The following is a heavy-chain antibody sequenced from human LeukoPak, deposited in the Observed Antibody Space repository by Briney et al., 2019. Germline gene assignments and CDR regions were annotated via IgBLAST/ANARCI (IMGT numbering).Heavy chain of an antibody. CDR3: ARETRASWYDIFGDY. Sequence: GASVKVSCKASGYSFIGYGISWVRQAPGQGLEWMGWISGNTSNTDYSEKFQGRVTMTKDTSTTTAYLELRGLRSDDTAMYYCARETRASWYDIFGDYWGQGTLVTVSS. CDR2: ISGNTSNT. J-gene: IGHJ4*02. CDR1: GYSFIGYG. D-gene: IGHD6-13*01. V-gene: IGHV1-18*04.